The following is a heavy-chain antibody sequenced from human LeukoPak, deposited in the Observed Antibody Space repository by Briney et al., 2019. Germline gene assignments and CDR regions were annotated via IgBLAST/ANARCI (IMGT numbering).Heavy chain of an antibody. Sequence: SETLSLTCTVSGGSISSYYWSWIRQPPGKGLEWIGYIYYSGSTNYNPSLKSRVTISVDTSKNQFSLKLSSVTAADTAVYYCARARGYSSSWYRDYYYYGMDVWGQGTTVTVSS. J-gene: IGHJ6*02. V-gene: IGHV4-59*12. CDR2: IYYSGST. CDR1: GGSISSYY. CDR3: ARARGYSSSWYRDYYYYGMDV. D-gene: IGHD6-13*01.